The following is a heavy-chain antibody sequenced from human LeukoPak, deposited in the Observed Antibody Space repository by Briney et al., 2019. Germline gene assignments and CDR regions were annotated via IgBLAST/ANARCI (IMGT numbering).Heavy chain of an antibody. CDR1: GGSISSYY. Sequence: PSETLSLTCTVSGGSISSYYWSWIRQPAGKGLEWIGRIYTSGSTNYNPSLKSRVTMSVDTSKNQFSLKLSSVTAADTAVYYCARGPTDRKGGTYYYDSSGSTYYFDYWGQGTLVTVSS. J-gene: IGHJ4*02. CDR3: ARGPTDRKGGTYYYDSSGSTYYFDY. V-gene: IGHV4-4*07. CDR2: IYTSGST. D-gene: IGHD3-22*01.